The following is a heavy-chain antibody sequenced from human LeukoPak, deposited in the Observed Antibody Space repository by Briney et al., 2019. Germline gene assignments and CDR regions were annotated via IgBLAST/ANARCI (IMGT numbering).Heavy chain of an antibody. D-gene: IGHD2-2*01. CDR2: ISAYNGNT. J-gene: IGHJ5*02. CDR1: GYTFSSHG. Sequence: GASVKVSCKASGYTFSSHGISWVRQAPGQGLEWMGWISAYNGNTNYAQMVQGRVTMTTDTSTSTAYMEVRSLRSDDTAMYYCARDVGDIVTIPAAISVPWGQGTLVTVSS. V-gene: IGHV1-18*01. CDR3: ARDVGDIVTIPAAISVP.